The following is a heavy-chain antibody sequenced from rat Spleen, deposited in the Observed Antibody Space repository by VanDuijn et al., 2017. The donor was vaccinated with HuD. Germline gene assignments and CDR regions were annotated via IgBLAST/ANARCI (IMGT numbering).Heavy chain of an antibody. V-gene: IGHV5-17*01. J-gene: IGHJ4*01. CDR2: INYDGTNT. Sequence: EVQLVESGGGLVQPGNSLKLSCAASGFTFSDCAMAWVRQSPKKGLEWVATINYDGTNTYYRDSVKGRFTISRDTAENTLYLQMGSLRSEDTATYYCARHMANPYYVMDAWGQGASVTVSS. CDR3: ARHMANPYYVMDA. CDR1: GFTFSDCA. D-gene: IGHD3-4*01.